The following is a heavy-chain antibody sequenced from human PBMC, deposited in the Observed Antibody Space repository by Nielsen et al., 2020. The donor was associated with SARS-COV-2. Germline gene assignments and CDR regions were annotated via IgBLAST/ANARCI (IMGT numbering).Heavy chain of an antibody. V-gene: IGHV3-33*01. CDR1: GFTFSSYG. CDR3: ARDLRFGELPYDI. Sequence: GGSLRLSCAASGFTFSSYGMHCARQAPGKGLEWVAVIWYDGSNKYYADSVKGRFTISRDNSKNTLYLQMNSLRAEDTAVYYCARDLRFGELPYDIWGQGTMVTVSS. CDR2: IWYDGSNK. J-gene: IGHJ3*02. D-gene: IGHD3-10*01.